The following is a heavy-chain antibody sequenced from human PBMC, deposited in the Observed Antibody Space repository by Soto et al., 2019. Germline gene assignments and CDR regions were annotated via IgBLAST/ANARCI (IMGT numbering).Heavy chain of an antibody. CDR2: ISYDGSNK. D-gene: IGHD4-17*01. V-gene: IGHV3-30*18. J-gene: IGHJ5*02. Sequence: GGSLRLSCAASGFTFSSYGMHWVRQAPGKGLEWVAVISYDGSNKYYADSVKGRFTISRDNSKNTLYLQMNSLRAEDTAVYYCAKGGTYGDPYTNWFDPWGQGTLVTVSS. CDR3: AKGGTYGDPYTNWFDP. CDR1: GFTFSSYG.